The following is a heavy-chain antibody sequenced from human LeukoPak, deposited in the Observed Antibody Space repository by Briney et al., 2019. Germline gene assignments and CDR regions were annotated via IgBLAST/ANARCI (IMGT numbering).Heavy chain of an antibody. D-gene: IGHD3-10*01. V-gene: IGHV3-23*01. CDR3: VRNSEGSFDY. J-gene: IGHJ4*02. CDR2: LACLDASCTE. CDR1: GFTFGTFD. Sequence: TGGSLRLSCAASGFTFGTFDMSWVRQAPGKGLEWVSTLACLDASCTEYYSDSVKGRFSISRDKSKSTLSLQVNSLRVEDTAMYYCVRNSEGSFDYWPQVTLVIVSS.